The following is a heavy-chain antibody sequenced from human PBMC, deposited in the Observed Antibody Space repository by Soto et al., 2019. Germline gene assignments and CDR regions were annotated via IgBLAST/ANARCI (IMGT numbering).Heavy chain of an antibody. V-gene: IGHV4-59*08. CDR2: IYYSGST. CDR1: GGSISSYY. D-gene: IGHD5-12*01. J-gene: IGHJ4*02. Sequence: QVQLQESGPGLVKPSETLSLTCTVSGGSISSYYWRWIRQPPGKGLEWIGYIYYSGSTNYNPSLTSRVTISVDTSKNQFSLKLSSVTAADTAVYYCATLHSVARHIDYWGQGTLVTVSS. CDR3: ATLHSVARHIDY.